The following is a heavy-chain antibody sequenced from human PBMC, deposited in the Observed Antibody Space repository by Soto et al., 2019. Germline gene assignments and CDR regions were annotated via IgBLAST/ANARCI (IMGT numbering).Heavy chain of an antibody. CDR2: ISSSSSTI. J-gene: IGHJ4*02. D-gene: IGHD4-17*01. V-gene: IGHV3-48*01. CDR3: ARGGPYGDYDYDY. Sequence: EVQLVESGGGLVQPGGSLRLSCAASGFTFSSYSVNWVRQAPGKGLEWVSYISSSSSTIYYADSVKGRFTISRDNAKNSLYLQMNSLRAEDTAVYYCARGGPYGDYDYDYWGQGTLVTVSS. CDR1: GFTFSSYS.